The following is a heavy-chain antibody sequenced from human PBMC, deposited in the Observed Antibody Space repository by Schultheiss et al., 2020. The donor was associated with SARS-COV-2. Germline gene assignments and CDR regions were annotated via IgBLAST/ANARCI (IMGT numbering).Heavy chain of an antibody. Sequence: SQTLSLTCAVYGGSFSGYYWSWIRQPPGKGLEWIGNIYYSGSTYYNPSVNSRVTISVDTSRNQFSLKLSSVTAADTAIYYCARYCSRTTCYQTFDYWGQGTLVTVSS. CDR3: ARYCSRTTCYQTFDY. V-gene: IGHV4-34*01. CDR1: GGSFSGYY. CDR2: IYYSGST. J-gene: IGHJ4*02. D-gene: IGHD2-2*01.